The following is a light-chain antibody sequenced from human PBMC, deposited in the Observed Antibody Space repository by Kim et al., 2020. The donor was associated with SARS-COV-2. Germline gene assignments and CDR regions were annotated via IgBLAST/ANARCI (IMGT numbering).Light chain of an antibody. Sequence: QSVLTQPPSVSGAPGQRVTMSCTGSNSNIGAGYDVHWYQQLPGTAPKVLIYNGNRPSGVPDRFSDSKSGPSASLAITGLQGEDEAEYVCQAFDGSLNNYVFGTGTKINVL. CDR3: QAFDGSLNNYV. CDR1: NSNIGAGYD. CDR2: NG. J-gene: IGLJ1*01. V-gene: IGLV1-40*01.